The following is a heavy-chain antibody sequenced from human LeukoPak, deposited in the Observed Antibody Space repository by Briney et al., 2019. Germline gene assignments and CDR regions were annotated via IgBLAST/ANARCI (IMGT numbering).Heavy chain of an antibody. CDR2: IDPSDSYT. CDR3: ARLEPTSSGMYYQVALLDYAYEI. CDR1: GYSFTSYW. J-gene: IGHJ3*02. Sequence: GESLRIYSQGSGYSFTSYWISWVRQMPGKGLEWMGRIDPSDSYTNYSPSFQGHVTISADKSISTAYLQWSTLKASDTAMYYCARLEPTSSGMYYQVALLDYAYEIWGQGTMVTVSS. D-gene: IGHD3-10*01. V-gene: IGHV5-10-1*01.